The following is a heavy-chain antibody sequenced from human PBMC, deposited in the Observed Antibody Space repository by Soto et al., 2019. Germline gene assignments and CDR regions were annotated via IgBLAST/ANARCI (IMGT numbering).Heavy chain of an antibody. CDR1: GFTFSSCG. V-gene: IGHV3-30*19. Sequence: QVQMVESGGGVVQPGKSLRLSCAVSGFTFSSCGMHWVHQAPGKGLEWVAVISYTGSNQYYADSVKGRFTISRDNSKNTLFLEMNSLRTEDTALYYCAKEQFPGAVAGHFDSWGQGTLVTVSS. D-gene: IGHD6-19*01. CDR3: AKEQFPGAVAGHFDS. J-gene: IGHJ4*02. CDR2: ISYTGSNQ.